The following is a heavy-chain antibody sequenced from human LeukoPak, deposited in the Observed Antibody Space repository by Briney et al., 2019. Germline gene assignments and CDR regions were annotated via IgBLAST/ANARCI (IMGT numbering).Heavy chain of an antibody. V-gene: IGHV3-23*01. CDR2: ISGSDGST. CDR3: AKHQYSTGWYLNY. CDR1: GFLCSSSA. Sequence: PGGSLRLSCAASGFLCSSSAMSWVRQAPGKGLEWVSAISGSDGSTYYADSVKGRFTISRDNSKNTLFLQMNSLRAEDTAVYYCAKHQYSTGWYLNYWGQGILVTVSS. J-gene: IGHJ4*02. D-gene: IGHD6-19*01.